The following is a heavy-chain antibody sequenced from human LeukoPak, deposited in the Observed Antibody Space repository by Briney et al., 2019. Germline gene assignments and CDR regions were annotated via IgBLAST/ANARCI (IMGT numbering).Heavy chain of an antibody. V-gene: IGHV3-7*01. Sequence: GGSLRLSCAASGFTFSSYWMSGVRQAPGKGREWVANIKQDGSEKYYVESVKGRFTISRDNAKNSLYLQMNSLRAEDTAVYYCARDLIVGKIDYWGQGTLVTVSS. D-gene: IGHD3-22*01. CDR3: ARDLIVGKIDY. J-gene: IGHJ4*02. CDR1: GFTFSSYW. CDR2: IKQDGSEK.